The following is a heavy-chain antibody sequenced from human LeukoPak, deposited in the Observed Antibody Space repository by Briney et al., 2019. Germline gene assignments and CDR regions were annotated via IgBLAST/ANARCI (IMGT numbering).Heavy chain of an antibody. Sequence: PSQTLSLTCTVSGDSISRGGYYWSWIRQHPGKGLEWIGYIYYSGSTYYNPSLKSRVTISVDTSKNQFSLKLSSVTAADTAVYYCARDIVHKWFDPWGQGTLVTVSS. CDR3: ARDIVHKWFDP. J-gene: IGHJ5*02. D-gene: IGHD2-8*01. V-gene: IGHV4-31*03. CDR1: GDSISRGGYY. CDR2: IYYSGST.